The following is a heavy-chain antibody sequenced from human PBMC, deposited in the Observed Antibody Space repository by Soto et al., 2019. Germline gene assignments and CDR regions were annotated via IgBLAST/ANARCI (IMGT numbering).Heavy chain of an antibody. D-gene: IGHD6-25*01. CDR2: MNPNTGNT. Sequence: GASVKVSCKASGYTFATYDFAWVRQATGQGLEWMGWMNPNTGNTGYAQAFRGRVTMTRNTAITTAYMELSSLRSEDTAVYFCARRKERSGPYYLDSWGQGTRVTVSS. V-gene: IGHV1-8*01. CDR3: ARRKERSGPYYLDS. J-gene: IGHJ4*02. CDR1: GYTFATYD.